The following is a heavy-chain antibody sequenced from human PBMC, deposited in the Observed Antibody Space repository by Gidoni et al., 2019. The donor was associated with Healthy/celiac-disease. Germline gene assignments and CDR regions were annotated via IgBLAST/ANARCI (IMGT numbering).Heavy chain of an antibody. J-gene: IGHJ3*02. CDR1: GFPFSSYS. Sequence: QVQLVESGGGVVQPGRSLRLSCAASGFPFSSYSMHWVRQAPGKGLEWVAVISYDGSNKYYADSVKGRFTISRDNSKNTLYLQMNSLRAEDTAVYYCARDSAYNWNDEFWAFDIWGQGTMVTVSS. V-gene: IGHV3-30-3*01. CDR3: ARDSAYNWNDEFWAFDI. D-gene: IGHD1-1*01. CDR2: ISYDGSNK.